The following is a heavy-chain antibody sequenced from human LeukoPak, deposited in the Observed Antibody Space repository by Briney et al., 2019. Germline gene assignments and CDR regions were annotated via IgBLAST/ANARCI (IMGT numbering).Heavy chain of an antibody. CDR2: ISSSGSTI. J-gene: IGHJ6*02. CDR1: GFTFSSYE. Sequence: PGGSLRLSCAASGFTFSSYEMNWVRQAPGKGLEWVSYISSSGSTIYYADSVKGRFTISRDNAKNSLYLQMNSLRAEDTAVYYCARGGYGRVPYYYYGMDVWGQGTTVTVSS. D-gene: IGHD3-16*01. CDR3: ARGGYGRVPYYYYGMDV. V-gene: IGHV3-48*03.